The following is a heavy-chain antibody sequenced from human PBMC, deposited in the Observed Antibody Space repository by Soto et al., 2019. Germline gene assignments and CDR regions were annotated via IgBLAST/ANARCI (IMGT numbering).Heavy chain of an antibody. D-gene: IGHD3-22*01. CDR2: INSDGSST. Sequence: EVLLVESGGGLVQPGGPLRLSCAASRLRFSSNWMHWVRQAPGKGLVWVSRINSDGSSTSYADSVKGRFTISRDNAKDTPYLRMNSRRADDTAVYYCGVGYDGASGYVGYWGQGTQVTVSS. CDR3: GVGYDGASGYVGY. V-gene: IGHV3-74*01. J-gene: IGHJ4*02. CDR1: RLRFSSNW.